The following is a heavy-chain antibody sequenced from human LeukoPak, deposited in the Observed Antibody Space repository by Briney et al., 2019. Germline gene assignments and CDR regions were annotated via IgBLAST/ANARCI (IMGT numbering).Heavy chain of an antibody. D-gene: IGHD5-18*01. CDR2: IYYSGYT. Sequence: SETLSLTCTVSGGSISSSSYYWGWIRQPPGKGLEWIGTIYYSGYTYYNPSLKSRVTISVDTSKNQFSLKVSSVTAADTAVYYCARRTDSYGYLDYWGQGTLVTVSS. CDR3: ARRTDSYGYLDY. CDR1: GGSISSSSYY. J-gene: IGHJ4*02. V-gene: IGHV4-39*01.